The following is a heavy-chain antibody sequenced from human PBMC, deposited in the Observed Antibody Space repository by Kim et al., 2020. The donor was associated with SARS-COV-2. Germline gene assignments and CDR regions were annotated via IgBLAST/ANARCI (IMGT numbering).Heavy chain of an antibody. CDR2: T. J-gene: IGHJ5*02. Sequence: TNYAQKLQGRVTMTTDTSTSTAYMELRSLRSDDTAVYYCARLVDSNWFDPWGQGTLVTVSS. V-gene: IGHV1-18*01. CDR3: ARLVDSNWFDP. D-gene: IGHD1-26*01.